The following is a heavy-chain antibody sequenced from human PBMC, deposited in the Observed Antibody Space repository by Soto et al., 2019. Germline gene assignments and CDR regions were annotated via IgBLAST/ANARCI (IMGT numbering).Heavy chain of an antibody. CDR1: GGSISSGGYY. CDR2: IYYSGST. Sequence: QVQLQESGPGLVKPSQTLSLTCTVSGGSISSGGYYWSWIRQHPGKGLEWIGYIYYSGSTYYNPSLKSRVTISVDTSNNQLYLKLSSVTAADTAVYYCARGVTMVRGVIHTPYFDYWGQGTLVTVSS. CDR3: ARGVTMVRGVIHTPYFDY. V-gene: IGHV4-31*03. J-gene: IGHJ4*02. D-gene: IGHD3-10*01.